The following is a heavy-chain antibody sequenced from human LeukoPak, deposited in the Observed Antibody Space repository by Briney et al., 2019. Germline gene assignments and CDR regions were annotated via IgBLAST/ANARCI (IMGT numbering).Heavy chain of an antibody. CDR3: ARSRYYYYYMDV. V-gene: IGHV1-69*13. CDR1: GGTFSSYV. J-gene: IGHJ6*03. Sequence: GASVKVSCKASGGTFSSYVISWVRQAPGQGLEWMGGIIPIFGTANYAQKFQGRVTITADESTSTAYMELSSLRSEDTAVYYCARSRYYYYYMDVWGKGTTVTVSS. CDR2: IIPIFGTA.